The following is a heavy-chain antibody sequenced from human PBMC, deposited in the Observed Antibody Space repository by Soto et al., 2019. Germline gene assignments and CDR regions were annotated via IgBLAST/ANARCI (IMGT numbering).Heavy chain of an antibody. Sequence: QVQLVQSGAEVKKPGASVKVSCKASGYTFTSYGISWVRQAPGQGLEWMGWISAYNGKTNYAQKLQGRVTMTTDTSTSTAYMELRSLRSDDTAVYYCARETMVRRAISSEIYYYYYYGMDVWGQGTTVTVSS. CDR3: ARETMVRRAISSEIYYYYYYGMDV. V-gene: IGHV1-18*01. CDR2: ISAYNGKT. D-gene: IGHD3-10*01. J-gene: IGHJ6*02. CDR1: GYTFTSYG.